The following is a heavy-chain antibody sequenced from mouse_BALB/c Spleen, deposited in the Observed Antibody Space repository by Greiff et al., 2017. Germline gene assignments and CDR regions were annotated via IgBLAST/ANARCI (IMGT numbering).Heavy chain of an antibody. J-gene: IGHJ2*01. V-gene: IGHV1S81*02. CDR3: TGITTATFDY. CDR2: INPSNGRT. D-gene: IGHD1-2*01. Sequence: QVQLQQPGAELVKPGASVKLSCKASGYTFTSYWMHWVKQRPGQGLEWIGEINPSNGRTNYNEKFKSKATLTVDTSSSTAYMQLSSLTSEDSAVYYCTGITTATFDYWGQGTTLTVSS. CDR1: GYTFTSYW.